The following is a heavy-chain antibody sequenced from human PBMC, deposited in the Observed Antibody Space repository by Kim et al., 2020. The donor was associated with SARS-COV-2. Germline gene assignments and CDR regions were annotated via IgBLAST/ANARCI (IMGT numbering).Heavy chain of an antibody. Sequence: GGSLRLSCAASGFTVSSNYMSWVRQAPGKGLEWVSVIYSGGSTYYADSVKGRFTISRDNSKNTLYLQMNSLRAEDTAVYYCARIGFSDFWSGYPTPGAGGMDVWGQGTTVTVSS. V-gene: IGHV3-53*01. CDR1: GFTVSSNY. J-gene: IGHJ6*02. CDR3: ARIGFSDFWSGYPTPGAGGMDV. CDR2: IYSGGST. D-gene: IGHD3-3*01.